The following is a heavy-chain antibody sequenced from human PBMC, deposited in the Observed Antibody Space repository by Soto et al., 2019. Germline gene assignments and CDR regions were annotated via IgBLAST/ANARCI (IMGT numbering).Heavy chain of an antibody. Sequence: QVQLLQSGAEVKKPGASVKVSCKASGYTFTGYYMHWVRQAPGQGLEWMGWINPNSGGTNYAQKFQGWVTMTRDTSISTAYMELSRLRSDDTAVYYCARKSPAASSYGMDVWGQGTTVTVSS. V-gene: IGHV1-2*04. J-gene: IGHJ6*02. CDR3: ARKSPAASSYGMDV. CDR1: GYTFTGYY. CDR2: INPNSGGT. D-gene: IGHD2-2*01.